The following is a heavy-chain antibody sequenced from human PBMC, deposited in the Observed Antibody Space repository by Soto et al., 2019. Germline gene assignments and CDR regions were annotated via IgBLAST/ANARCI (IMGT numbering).Heavy chain of an antibody. J-gene: IGHJ4*02. CDR2: IHPNSGET. V-gene: IGHV1-2*02. CDR1: GYTFTDHY. CDR3: AREASAVISLDY. Sequence: GASVKVSCKASGYTFTDHYINWVRQAPGHAPEYMGWIHPNSGETKYVERFQGRVTLTRDTSIGTAYMELYSLTSDDTAVYYCAREASAVISLDYWGQGTLVTVSS. D-gene: IGHD6-19*01.